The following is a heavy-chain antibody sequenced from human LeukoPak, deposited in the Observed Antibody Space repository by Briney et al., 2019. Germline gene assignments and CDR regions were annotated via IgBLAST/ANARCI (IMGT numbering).Heavy chain of an antibody. J-gene: IGHJ3*02. V-gene: IGHV4-59*01. CDR3: ARDSGGYDSGAFDI. D-gene: IGHD5-12*01. CDR2: IYYSGST. CDR1: GGSISSYY. Sequence: SETLSLTCTVSGGSISSYYWSWIRQPTGKGLEWIGYIYYSGSTNYNPSLKSRVTISVDTSKNQFSLKLSSVTAADTAVYYCARDSGGYDSGAFDIWGQGTMVTVSS.